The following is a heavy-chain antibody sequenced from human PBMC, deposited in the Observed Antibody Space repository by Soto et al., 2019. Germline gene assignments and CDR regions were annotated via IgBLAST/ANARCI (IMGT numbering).Heavy chain of an antibody. CDR3: AKSSTGVFDY. CDR2: ISSDGSNK. J-gene: IGHJ4*02. Sequence: PGGSLRLSCAASGFTFSSYGMHWVRQAPGKGLEGVAVISSDGSNKYYADSVKGRFTISRDNSKNTLYLQMNSMRAEDTAVYYCAKSSTGVFDYWGQGTLVTVSS. D-gene: IGHD1-1*01. CDR1: GFTFSSYG. V-gene: IGHV3-30*18.